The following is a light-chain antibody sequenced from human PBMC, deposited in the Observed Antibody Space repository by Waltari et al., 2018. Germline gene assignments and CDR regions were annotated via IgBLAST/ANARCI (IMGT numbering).Light chain of an antibody. J-gene: IGKJ1*01. V-gene: IGKV1-5*03. CDR3: QQYDNYWT. CDR2: KAS. Sequence: DIQMTQSPSTLSASVGDRVIITCRASQSISYWLAWYQQKPGKAPKLLIYKASNLESGVPSRFSGSGSGTEFTLTISSLQPDDFATYYCQQYDNYWTFGQGTKVEIK. CDR1: QSISYW.